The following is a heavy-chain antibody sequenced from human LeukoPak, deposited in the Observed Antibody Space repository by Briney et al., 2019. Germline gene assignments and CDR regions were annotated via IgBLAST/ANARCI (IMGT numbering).Heavy chain of an antibody. Sequence: PGGSLRLSCEASEFTFSSYSINWVRQAPGKGLEWVSSISSIRNYIYYADSVRGRFTISRDNARNSLYLQMNSLRAEDTAVYYCARLRAGYNYALGPFDYWRQGTLVTVSS. CDR1: EFTFSSYS. CDR2: ISSIRNYI. V-gene: IGHV3-21*01. D-gene: IGHD5-18*01. J-gene: IGHJ4*02. CDR3: ARLRAGYNYALGPFDY.